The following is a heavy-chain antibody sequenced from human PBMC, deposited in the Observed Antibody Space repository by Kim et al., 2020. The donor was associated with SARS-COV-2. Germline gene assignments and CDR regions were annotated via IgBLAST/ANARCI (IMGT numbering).Heavy chain of an antibody. CDR3: ARAYGGNPI. D-gene: IGHD4-17*01. Sequence: SETLSLTCAVYGGSFSGYYWSWIRQPPGKGLEWIGEINHSGSTNYNPSLKSRVTISVDTSKNQFSLKLSSVTAADTAVYYCARAYGGNPIWGQGTMVTVSS. J-gene: IGHJ3*02. CDR1: GGSFSGYY. V-gene: IGHV4-34*01. CDR2: INHSGST.